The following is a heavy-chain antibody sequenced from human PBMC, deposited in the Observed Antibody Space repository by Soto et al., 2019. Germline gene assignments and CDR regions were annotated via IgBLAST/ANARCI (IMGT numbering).Heavy chain of an antibody. D-gene: IGHD2-21*01. CDR3: ARRICRGYCYFDY. Sequence: SETLSLTCTVSGGSISRCSRRGFRHPPGKERDWIGYIYYSVSTNYNPSLNTRVTISVDTSKNQFSLKLRYVTAADTAVYYCARRICRGYCYFDYSGQAPLVTLSS. V-gene: IGHV4-59*08. CDR1: GGSISRCS. CDR2: IYYSVST. J-gene: IGHJ4*02.